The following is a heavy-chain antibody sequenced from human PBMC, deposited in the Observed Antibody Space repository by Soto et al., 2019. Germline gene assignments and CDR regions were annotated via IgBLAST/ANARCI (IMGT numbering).Heavy chain of an antibody. J-gene: IGHJ6*02. CDR1: VGTFSDSV. Sequence: QVQLVQSGPEVQKPGSSVTVSCKASVGTFSDSVTSWVRQAPVQGLEWMGGIVPIFVTANYAQKFQGRVTITADASTSTDYMELGSLRSEDTAVYYCARDPLLVPAASYYYYGMDVWGQGTTVTVSS. V-gene: IGHV1-69*01. CDR2: IVPIFVTA. D-gene: IGHD2-2*01. CDR3: ARDPLLVPAASYYYYGMDV.